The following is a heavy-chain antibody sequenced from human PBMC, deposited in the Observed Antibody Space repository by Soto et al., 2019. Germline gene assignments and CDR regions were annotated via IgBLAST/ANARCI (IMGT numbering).Heavy chain of an antibody. Sequence: QVQLVQSGAEVKKPGSSMKVSCKASGGTFSSFGISWVRQAPGQGLGWMGGISPLFGTPNYAQKFQGRVTITADESTSTAYMELSSLRSEDTAVYYCARDKSPLYYGASYGMDVWGQGTTVIVSS. V-gene: IGHV1-69*01. CDR2: ISPLFGTP. CDR1: GGTFSSFG. D-gene: IGHD3-10*01. CDR3: ARDKSPLYYGASYGMDV. J-gene: IGHJ6*02.